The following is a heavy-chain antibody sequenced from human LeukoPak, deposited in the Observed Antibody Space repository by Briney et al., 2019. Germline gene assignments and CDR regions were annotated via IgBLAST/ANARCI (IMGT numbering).Heavy chain of an antibody. J-gene: IGHJ4*02. CDR1: GFTVSSNY. D-gene: IGHD5-18*01. V-gene: IGHV3-66*04. CDR2: IYSGGNT. CDR3: ARRGHGYGSPFDY. Sequence: GGSLRLSFAASGFTVSSNYMSRVRQAPGKGLEWVSVIYSGGNTYYADSVEGRFTISRDNSKNTLSLQMNSLRAEDTAVYYCARRGHGYGSPFDYWGQGTLVTVSS.